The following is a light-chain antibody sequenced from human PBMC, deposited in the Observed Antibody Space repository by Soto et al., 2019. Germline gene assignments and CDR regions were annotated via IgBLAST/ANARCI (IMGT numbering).Light chain of an antibody. CDR2: DTS. CDR3: QHYGASPPWT. J-gene: IGKJ1*01. CDR1: QGIGDT. Sequence: EVVMTQSPATLSVSPGEGVTLSCRASQGIGDTLAWYQHKPGQTPRLLIYDTSTRATGVPARFSGWGSGTDFTLVISRLEPEDFAVYYYQHYGASPPWTFGQGTKVDI. V-gene: IGKV3-15*01.